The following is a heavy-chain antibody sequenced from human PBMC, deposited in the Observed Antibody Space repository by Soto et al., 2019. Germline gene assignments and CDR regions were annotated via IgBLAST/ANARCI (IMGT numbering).Heavy chain of an antibody. J-gene: IGHJ2*01. V-gene: IGHV4-39*01. CDR1: GGSISSSSYY. D-gene: IGHD3-22*01. CDR2: IYYSGSA. CDR3: ATSGYYDSSGYYTNWYFDL. Sequence: QLQLQESGPGLVQPSETLSLTCTVSGGSISSSSYYWGWIRQPPGKGLEWIGTIYYSGSAYYNPSLTSRVTISVDTSKNQFSLKLSSVTAADTAVYYCATSGYYDSSGYYTNWYFDLWGRGTLVTVSS.